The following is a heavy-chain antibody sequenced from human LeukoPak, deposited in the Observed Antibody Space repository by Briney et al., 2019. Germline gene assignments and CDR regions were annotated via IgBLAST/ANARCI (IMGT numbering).Heavy chain of an antibody. Sequence: GGSLRLSCAASGFTFGSYSMNWVRQAPGKGLEWVSTISGSGGSTYYADSVKGRFTISRDNSKNTLYLQMSSLRAEDTAVYYCAKDRGRYYDSSGYYWGYYFDSWGQGILVTVST. J-gene: IGHJ4*02. CDR2: ISGSGGST. CDR3: AKDRGRYYDSSGYYWGYYFDS. V-gene: IGHV3-23*01. D-gene: IGHD3-22*01. CDR1: GFTFGSYS.